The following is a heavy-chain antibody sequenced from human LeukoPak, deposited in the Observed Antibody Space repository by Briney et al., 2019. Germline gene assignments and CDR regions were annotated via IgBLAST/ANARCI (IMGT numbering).Heavy chain of an antibody. J-gene: IGHJ4*02. D-gene: IGHD6-13*01. CDR2: ISGSGGTT. V-gene: IGHV3-23*01. Sequence: GGSLRLSCAASGFTFNNYAMNWVRQAPGKGLEWVSVISGSGGTTYYADSVKGRFTISRDSSKDTLYLQMNSLRAEDTAVYYCAKPGPYSSSWFLFDYWGQGTLVTVSS. CDR3: AKPGPYSSSWFLFDY. CDR1: GFTFNNYA.